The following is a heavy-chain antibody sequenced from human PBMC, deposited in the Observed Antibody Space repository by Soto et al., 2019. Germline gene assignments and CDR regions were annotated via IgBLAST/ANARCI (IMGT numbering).Heavy chain of an antibody. V-gene: IGHV3-53*01. Sequence: EVQVVESGGGLIQPGGSLRLSCEVSGFSVTANYMSWVRQAPGKGLEWVSVIYSGGSTYYIDSAKGRFSISRDISKNTLYLQMNSLRAEDTAVYYCHGYVYWGQGTLVTVSS. CDR3: HGYVY. J-gene: IGHJ4*02. D-gene: IGHD5-12*01. CDR2: IYSGGST. CDR1: GFSVTANY.